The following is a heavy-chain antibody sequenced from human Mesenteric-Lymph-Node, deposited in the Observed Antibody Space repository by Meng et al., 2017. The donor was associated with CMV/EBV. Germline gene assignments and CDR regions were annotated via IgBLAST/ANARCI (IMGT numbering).Heavy chain of an antibody. J-gene: IGHJ4*02. CDR3: ATINYSGSYSGLDY. V-gene: IGHV3-9*01. CDR1: GFTFDDYA. Sequence: SLKISCAASGFTFDDYAMHWVRQAPGKGLEWVSGISWNSGSIGYADSVKGRFTISRDNAKNSLYLQMNSLRAEDTAVYYCATINYSGSYSGLDYWGQGTLVTVSS. CDR2: ISWNSGSI. D-gene: IGHD1-26*01.